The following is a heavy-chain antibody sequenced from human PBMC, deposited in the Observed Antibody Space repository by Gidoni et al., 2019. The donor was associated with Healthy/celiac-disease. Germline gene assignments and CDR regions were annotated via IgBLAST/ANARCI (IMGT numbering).Heavy chain of an antibody. Sequence: QLKLQESGSGLVKPSQTLYLTCAVSGGSISSGGYSWSWIRQPPGKGLGWSGYIYHSGSTYYNPSLKSRVTISVDRSKSQFSLQLSSVTAADTAVYYCARVRGVTYYFDYWGQGTLVTVSS. CDR1: GGSISSGGYS. D-gene: IGHD2-8*02. CDR2: IYHSGST. J-gene: IGHJ4*02. V-gene: IGHV4-30-2*01. CDR3: ARVRGVTYYFDY.